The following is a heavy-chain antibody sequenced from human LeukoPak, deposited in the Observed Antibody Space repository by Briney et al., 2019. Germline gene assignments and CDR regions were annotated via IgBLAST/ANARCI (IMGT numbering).Heavy chain of an antibody. D-gene: IGHD6-19*01. Sequence: ASVKVSCKASGYTFTGYYMHWVRQAPGQGLEWMGWINPNSGGTNYAQKFQGRVTMTRDTSISTAYMELSRLRPDDTAVYYCARDLMYSSGYFDYWGQGTLVTVSS. CDR1: GYTFTGYY. J-gene: IGHJ4*02. CDR3: ARDLMYSSGYFDY. CDR2: INPNSGGT. V-gene: IGHV1-2*02.